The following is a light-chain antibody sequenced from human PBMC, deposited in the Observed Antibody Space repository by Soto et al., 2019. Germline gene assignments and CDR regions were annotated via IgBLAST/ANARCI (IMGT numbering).Light chain of an antibody. CDR1: QDISNW. V-gene: IGKV1-12*01. CDR2: AAS. Sequence: DIQMTQSPSSVSASVGDRVTITCRASQDISNWLAWYQQRPGKAPNLLIYAASSLQTGVPSRFSSGGFGTDFTHTISSLQPDDFATYYCQQTKSYPLAFGGGTKVEIK. CDR3: QQTKSYPLA. J-gene: IGKJ4*01.